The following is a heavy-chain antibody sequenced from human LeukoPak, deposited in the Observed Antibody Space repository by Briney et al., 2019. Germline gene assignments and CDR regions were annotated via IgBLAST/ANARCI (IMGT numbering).Heavy chain of an antibody. CDR3: ARDGRHYYDPGRDAFDI. J-gene: IGHJ3*02. Sequence: GGSLRLSCAASGFTFSSYAMSWVRQAPGKGLEWVSAISGSGGSTYYADSVKGRFTISRDNSKNTLYLQMNSLRAEDTAVYYCARDGRHYYDPGRDAFDIWGQGTMVTVSS. CDR1: GFTFSSYA. CDR2: ISGSGGST. V-gene: IGHV3-23*01. D-gene: IGHD3-22*01.